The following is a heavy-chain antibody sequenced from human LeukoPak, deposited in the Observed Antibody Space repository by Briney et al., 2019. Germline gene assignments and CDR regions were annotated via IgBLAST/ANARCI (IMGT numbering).Heavy chain of an antibody. V-gene: IGHV3-23*01. J-gene: IGHJ4*02. Sequence: GGSLRLSCAASGFIFSSYSMSWVRQAPGKGLEWVSVITGSGGNTYYADSVKGRFTISRENAKSTLYLHMNILRVEDTAVYYCARGRYGDYHWGQGILVTVSS. D-gene: IGHD4-17*01. CDR2: ITGSGGNT. CDR1: GFIFSSYS. CDR3: ARGRYGDYH.